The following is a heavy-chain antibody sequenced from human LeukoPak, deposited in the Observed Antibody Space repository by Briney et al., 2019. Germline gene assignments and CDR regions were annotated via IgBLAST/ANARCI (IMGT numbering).Heavy chain of an antibody. V-gene: IGHV3-23*01. CDR3: ARVRAARIFDY. J-gene: IGHJ4*02. D-gene: IGHD6-6*01. CDR1: GFTFSNYG. CDR2: ISGTTST. Sequence: GGSLRLSCAASGFTFSNYGMSWVRQAPGKGLEWVSGISGTTSTYYADSVKGRFTISRDNSKNTLYLQMNSLRAEDTAVYYCARVRAARIFDYWGQGTLVTVSS.